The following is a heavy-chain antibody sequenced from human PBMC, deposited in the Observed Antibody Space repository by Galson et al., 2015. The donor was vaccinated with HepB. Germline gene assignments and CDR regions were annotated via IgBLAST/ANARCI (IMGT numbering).Heavy chain of an antibody. V-gene: IGHV1-69*13. CDR3: ARSHRITMVRGVPYGMDV. D-gene: IGHD3-10*01. CDR2: IIPIFGTA. Sequence: SVKVSCKASGGTFSSYAISWVRQAPGQGLEWVGGIIPIFGTANYAQKFQGRVTITADESTSTAYMELSSLRSEDTAVYYCARSHRITMVRGVPYGMDVWGQGTTFTVSS. J-gene: IGHJ6*02. CDR1: GGTFSSYA.